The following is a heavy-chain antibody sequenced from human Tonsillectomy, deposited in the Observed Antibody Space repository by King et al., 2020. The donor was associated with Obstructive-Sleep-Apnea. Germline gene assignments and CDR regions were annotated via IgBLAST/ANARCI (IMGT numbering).Heavy chain of an antibody. V-gene: IGHV3-21*01. D-gene: IGHD4-17*01. CDR1: GFTFSSYS. J-gene: IGHJ2*01. Sequence: VQLVESGGGLVKPGGSLRLSCAASGFTFSSYSMNWVRQAPGKGLEWVSSISSSSSYIYYADSVKGRFTISRDNAKNSLYLQMNSLGAEDTAVYYCARDFDYGDYWYWYFDLWGRGTLVTVSS. CDR3: ARDFDYGDYWYWYFDL. CDR2: ISSSSSYI.